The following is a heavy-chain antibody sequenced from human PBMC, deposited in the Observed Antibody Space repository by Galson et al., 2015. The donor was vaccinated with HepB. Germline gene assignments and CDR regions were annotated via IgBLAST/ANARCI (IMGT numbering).Heavy chain of an antibody. D-gene: IGHD3-10*01. CDR1: GFTFSSYA. CDR3: AKIGYGSGSYHENDYYYYGMDV. Sequence: SLRLSCAASGFTFSSYAMSWVRQAPGKGLEWVSAISGSGGSTYYADSVKGRFTISRDNSKNTLYLQMNSLRAEDTAVYYCAKIGYGSGSYHENDYYYYGMDVWGQGTTVTVSS. CDR2: ISGSGGST. J-gene: IGHJ6*02. V-gene: IGHV3-23*01.